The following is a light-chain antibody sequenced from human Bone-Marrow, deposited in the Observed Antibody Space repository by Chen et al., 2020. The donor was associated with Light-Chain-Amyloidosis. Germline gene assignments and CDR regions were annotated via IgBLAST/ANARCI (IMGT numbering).Light chain of an antibody. CDR1: QSVGSSY. CDR3: QHYDDSRGFT. Sequence: EIVLTQSPGTLSLSPGEKASLSCRASQSVGSSYLAWYQHKPGQAPRLLIYGASKRAAGVPDRFIGSGSATDFTLTISRLEPEDFALYYCQHYDDSRGFTFGPGTKVGIK. J-gene: IGKJ3*01. CDR2: GAS. V-gene: IGKV3-20*01.